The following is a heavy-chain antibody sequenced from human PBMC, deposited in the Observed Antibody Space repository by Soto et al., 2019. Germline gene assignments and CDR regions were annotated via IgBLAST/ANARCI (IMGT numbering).Heavy chain of an antibody. CDR2: IYYSGTT. CDR3: ARHVDSTRAYYFDY. Sequence: SETLSLTCTVSGGSISSYYWSWIRQPPGKGLEWIGYIYYSGTTDYNPSLKSRVTISVDRSKNQFSLKLNSVAAADTAVYYCARHVDSTRAYYFDYWGQGTLVTVSS. CDR1: GGSISSYY. D-gene: IGHD5-18*01. V-gene: IGHV4-59*01. J-gene: IGHJ4*02.